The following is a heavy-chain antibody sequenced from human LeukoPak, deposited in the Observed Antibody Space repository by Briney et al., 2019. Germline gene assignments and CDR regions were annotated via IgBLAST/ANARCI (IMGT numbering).Heavy chain of an antibody. CDR3: ARGGWSPDYYYYCMDV. V-gene: IGHV1-69*05. J-gene: IGHJ6*03. Sequence: GASVKVSCKASGHTFSSYAISWVRQAPGQGLEWMGGIIPIFGTANYAQKFQGRVTITTDESTSTAYMELSSLRSEETAVYYCARGGWSPDYYYYCMDVWGKGNMVTVSS. CDR1: GHTFSSYA. CDR2: IIPIFGTA. D-gene: IGHD6-19*01.